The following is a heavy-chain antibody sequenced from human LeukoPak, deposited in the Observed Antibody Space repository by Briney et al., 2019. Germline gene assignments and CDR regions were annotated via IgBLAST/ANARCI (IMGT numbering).Heavy chain of an antibody. V-gene: IGHV3-21*01. CDR1: GFSFSSYT. CDR3: ARDLPAAVD. J-gene: IGHJ4*02. Sequence: GSLRLSCAASGFSFSSYTMSWVRQAPGKGLEWVSFISRTSSDIYHADSVKGRFTISRDNAKNSLYLQMNSLRAEDTAVYYCARDLPAAVDWGQGTLVTVSS. CDR2: ISRTSSDI. D-gene: IGHD2-2*01.